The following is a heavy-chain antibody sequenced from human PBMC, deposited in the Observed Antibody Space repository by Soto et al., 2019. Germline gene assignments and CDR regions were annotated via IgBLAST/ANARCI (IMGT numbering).Heavy chain of an antibody. CDR3: AGASSSSWYEPFDY. Sequence: SETLSLTCAVYGGSFSGYYWGWIRQPPGKGLEWIGEINHSGSTNYNPSLKSRVTISVDTSKNQFSLKLSSVTAADTAVYYCAGASSSSWYEPFDYWGQGTLVTVSS. V-gene: IGHV4-34*01. J-gene: IGHJ4*02. CDR1: GGSFSGYY. D-gene: IGHD6-13*01. CDR2: INHSGST.